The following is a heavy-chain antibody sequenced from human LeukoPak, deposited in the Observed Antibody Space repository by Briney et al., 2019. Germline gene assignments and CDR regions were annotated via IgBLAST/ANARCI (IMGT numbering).Heavy chain of an antibody. CDR1: RGTLSRYA. CDR3: ARDPGIVGVPAAKSWFDP. D-gene: IGHD2-2*01. Sequence: SEKVSRKASRGTLSRYAIRWVRQAPGQGLEWMGGIIPIFCTENYPQKFQRRVTITADESTSTAYMERSSLSSEDTAVYYCARDPGIVGVPAAKSWFDPWGQGTLVTVSS. CDR2: IIPIFCTE. J-gene: IGHJ5*02. V-gene: IGHV1-69*01.